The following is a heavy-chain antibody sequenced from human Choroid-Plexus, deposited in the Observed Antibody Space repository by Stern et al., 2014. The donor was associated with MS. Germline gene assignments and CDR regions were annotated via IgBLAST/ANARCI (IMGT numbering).Heavy chain of an antibody. J-gene: IGHJ6*02. V-gene: IGHV3-7*01. D-gene: IGHD3-3*01. CDR1: GFTFGNYW. Sequence: EVQLVESGGGLVQPGGSLTISCTAAGFTFGNYWMTWVRQAPGKGLEWVANIKEDGTEKNYGDSVKGRFTISRDNARNSLYLQMNSLRGEDTSVYYCARVYNTIYGIVTQRGAGMDVWGQGTTVIVSS. CDR3: ARVYNTIYGIVTQRGAGMDV. CDR2: IKEDGTEK.